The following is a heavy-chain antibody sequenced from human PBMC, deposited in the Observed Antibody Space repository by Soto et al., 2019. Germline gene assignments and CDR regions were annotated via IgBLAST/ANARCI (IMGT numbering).Heavy chain of an antibody. CDR2: ISSSSSTI. CDR1: GFTFSSYS. V-gene: IGHV3-48*02. D-gene: IGHD4-4*01. CDR3: ARDGDYSNHYYYYGMDV. J-gene: IGHJ6*02. Sequence: PGGSLRLSCAASGFTFSSYSMNWVRQAPGKGLEWVSYISSSSSTIYYADSVKGRFTISRDNAKNSLYLQMNSLRDEDTAVYYCARDGDYSNHYYYYGMDVWGQGTTVTVS.